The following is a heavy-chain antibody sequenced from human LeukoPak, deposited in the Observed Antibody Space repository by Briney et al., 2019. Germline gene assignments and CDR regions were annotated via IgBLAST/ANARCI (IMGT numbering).Heavy chain of an antibody. Sequence: ASVKVSCKASGYTFTSYAMHWVRQAPGQRLEWVGWINAGNGNTKYSQKFQGRVTITRDTSASTAYMELSSLRSEDTAVYYCASVYSSKGDWFDPWGQGTLVTVSS. CDR1: GYTFTSYA. D-gene: IGHD6-13*01. CDR2: INAGNGNT. V-gene: IGHV1-3*01. CDR3: ASVYSSKGDWFDP. J-gene: IGHJ5*02.